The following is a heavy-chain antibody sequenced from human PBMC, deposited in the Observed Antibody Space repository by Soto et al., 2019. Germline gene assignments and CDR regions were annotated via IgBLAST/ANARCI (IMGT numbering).Heavy chain of an antibody. CDR2: FDPEDGET. CDR1: GYTLTELS. D-gene: IGHD1-20*01. CDR3: GGHWYNY. V-gene: IGHV1-24*01. Sequence: ASVKVSCKVSGYTLTELSMHWVRQAPGKGLEWMGGFDPEDGETIYAQKFQGRFTMSGDNAKNTLYLQMNSLRAEDTAIYYCGGHWYNYWGQGILVTVSS. J-gene: IGHJ4*02.